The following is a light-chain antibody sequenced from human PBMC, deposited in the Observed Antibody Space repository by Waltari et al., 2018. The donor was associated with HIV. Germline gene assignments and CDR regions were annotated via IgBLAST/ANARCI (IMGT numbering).Light chain of an antibody. CDR1: SSNIGAGYD. Sequence: QSVLTQPPSVSGAPGQRVTISCTGRSSNIGAGYDVHWYQQLPGTAPKLLIFGNNNRPSGVPDRFPGSKSGTSASLAITGLQAEDEADYYCQSYDSSLSGWVFGGGTKLTVL. V-gene: IGLV1-40*01. CDR3: QSYDSSLSGWV. J-gene: IGLJ3*02. CDR2: GNN.